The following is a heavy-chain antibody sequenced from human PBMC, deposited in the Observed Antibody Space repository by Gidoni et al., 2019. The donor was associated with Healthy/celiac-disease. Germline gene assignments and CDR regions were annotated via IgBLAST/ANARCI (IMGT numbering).Heavy chain of an antibody. CDR1: GFPFSSYG. CDR3: AKDLRGYEGARGMDV. Sequence: EEQLLESGGGLVQPGGSLRLSCAASGFPFSSYGLSWVRQAPGKGLEWLSAISGSGGSTYYADSVKGRFTISRDNSKNTMYLQMNSLRAEDTAVYYCAKDLRGYEGARGMDVWGQGTTVTVSS. D-gene: IGHD5-18*01. V-gene: IGHV3-23*01. J-gene: IGHJ6*02. CDR2: ISGSGGST.